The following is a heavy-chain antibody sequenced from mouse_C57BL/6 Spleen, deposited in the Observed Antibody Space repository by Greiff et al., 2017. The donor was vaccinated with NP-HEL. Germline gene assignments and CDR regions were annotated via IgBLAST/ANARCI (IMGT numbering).Heavy chain of an antibody. CDR3: ARRVTTSYYAMDY. D-gene: IGHD2-5*01. CDR2: ISSGSSTI. V-gene: IGHV5-17*01. Sequence: EVHLVESGGGLVKPGGSLKLSCAASGFTFSDYGMHWVRQAPEKGLEWVAYISSGSSTIYYADTVKGRFTISRDNAKNTLFLQMTSLRSEDTAMYYCARRVTTSYYAMDYWGQGTSVTVSS. CDR1: GFTFSDYG. J-gene: IGHJ4*01.